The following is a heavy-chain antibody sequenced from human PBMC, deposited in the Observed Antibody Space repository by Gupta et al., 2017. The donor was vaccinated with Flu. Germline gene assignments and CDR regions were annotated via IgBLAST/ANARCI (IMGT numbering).Heavy chain of an antibody. CDR2: ISSSSSYI. V-gene: IGHV3-21*01. Sequence: SISSSSSYIYYADSVKGRFTISRDNAKNSLYLQMNSLRAEDTAVYYCARDLEKQLWPFDYWGQGTLVTVSS. J-gene: IGHJ4*02. CDR3: ARDLEKQLWPFDY. D-gene: IGHD5-18*01.